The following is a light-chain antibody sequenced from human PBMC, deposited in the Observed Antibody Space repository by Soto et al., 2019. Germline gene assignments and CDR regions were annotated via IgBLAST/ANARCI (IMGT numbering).Light chain of an antibody. Sequence: DIQMTQSPSTLSASLGDRVIIICRASQSISSWLAWYQQKPGKAPKLLIYKASSLERGVPSRFSGSGSGTEFTLTISSLQPDDFATYYCQQYNSYLWTFGQGTKVDI. CDR1: QSISSW. J-gene: IGKJ1*01. CDR3: QQYNSYLWT. CDR2: KAS. V-gene: IGKV1-5*03.